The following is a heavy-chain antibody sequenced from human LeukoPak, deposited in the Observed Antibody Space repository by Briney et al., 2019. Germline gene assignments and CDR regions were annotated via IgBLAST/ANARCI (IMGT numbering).Heavy chain of an antibody. V-gene: IGHV3-48*01. CDR2: ISSGSSTI. CDR3: AAGSHYFDY. D-gene: IGHD3-10*01. J-gene: IGHJ4*02. Sequence: GGSLRLSCAASGFTFSTYSMNWVRQAPGKGLEWISYISSGSSTIYYADSVKGRFTISRDNAKNSLYLQMNGLRGEDTAVYFCAAGSHYFDYWGRGTLVTVSS. CDR1: GFTFSTYS.